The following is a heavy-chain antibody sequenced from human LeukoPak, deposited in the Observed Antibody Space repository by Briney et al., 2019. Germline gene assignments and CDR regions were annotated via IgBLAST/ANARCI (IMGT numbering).Heavy chain of an antibody. J-gene: IGHJ4*02. CDR1: GLTFSNTW. D-gene: IGHD3-22*01. CDR3: TVAHYFDNPTPLTTF. V-gene: IGHV3-15*01. Sequence: GGSLRLSCAASGLTFSNTWMSWVRQAPGKGLEWIGRIKSKTDGETTNYAVAVKGRFTISRDDSKKMLYLQMNSLRTEDTAVYFCTVAHYFDNPTPLTTFWGQGTLVTVSS. CDR2: IKSKTDGETT.